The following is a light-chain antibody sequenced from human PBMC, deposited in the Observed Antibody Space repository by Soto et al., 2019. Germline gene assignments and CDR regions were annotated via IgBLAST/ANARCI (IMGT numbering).Light chain of an antibody. CDR3: QNSDHLPL. CDR2: DAY. Sequence: DIQMTQSPSSLSASGGARVTTTCQASQDISNYLNWYQQKPGXTPXXLIYDAYNLETGVPSTFSGNGYGTDFTFTISSLRPEDIATYYCQNSDHLPLFGPGTKVDIK. J-gene: IGKJ3*01. CDR1: QDISNY. V-gene: IGKV1-33*01.